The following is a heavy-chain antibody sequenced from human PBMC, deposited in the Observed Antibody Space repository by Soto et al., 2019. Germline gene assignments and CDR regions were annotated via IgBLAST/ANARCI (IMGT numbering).Heavy chain of an antibody. D-gene: IGHD2-2*01. CDR1: GFTFSDYY. J-gene: IGHJ5*02. CDR2: ISSSSSCT. Sequence: QVQLVESGGGLVKPGGSLRLSCAASGFTFSDYYMSWIRQAPGKGLEWVSYISSSSSCTNYADSVKGRFTISRDNAKNSLYLQMNSLRAEDTAVYYCARVIVVVPAAGFDPWGQGTLVTVSS. CDR3: ARVIVVVPAAGFDP. V-gene: IGHV3-11*06.